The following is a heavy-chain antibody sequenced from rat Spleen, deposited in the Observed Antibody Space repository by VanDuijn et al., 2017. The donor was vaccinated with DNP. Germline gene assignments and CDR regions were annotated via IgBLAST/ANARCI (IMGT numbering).Heavy chain of an antibody. CDR3: VREDKGVDA. Sequence: EVKLVESGGGLVQPGRSLKLSCAASGFNFNDYWMGWVRQAPGKGLEWIGEINKDSSIKKYTPSLKDKIMTSRDNAQNTLYLQMSELGSEDTATYYCVREDKGVDAWGQGTSVTVSS. D-gene: IGHD2-1*01. J-gene: IGHJ4*01. V-gene: IGHV4-2*01. CDR2: INKDSSIK. CDR1: GFNFNDYW.